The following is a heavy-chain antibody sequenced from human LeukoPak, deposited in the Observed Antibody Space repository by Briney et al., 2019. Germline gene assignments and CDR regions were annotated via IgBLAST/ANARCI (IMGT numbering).Heavy chain of an antibody. J-gene: IGHJ4*02. D-gene: IGHD3-3*01. CDR2: IFYSGST. CDR1: GGSISTSNYY. Sequence: SETLSLTCTVSGGSISTSNYYWGWIRQPPGKGLEWIGNIFYSGSTYYSPSLKSRVTISVDTSKNQFSLKLSSVTAADTAVYYCARGPDTIFGVVMPGYFDYWGQGTLVTVSS. V-gene: IGHV4-39*07. CDR3: ARGPDTIFGVVMPGYFDY.